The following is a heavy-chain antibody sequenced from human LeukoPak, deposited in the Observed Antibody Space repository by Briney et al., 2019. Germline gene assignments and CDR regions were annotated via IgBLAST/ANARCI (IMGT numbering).Heavy chain of an antibody. D-gene: IGHD6-6*01. CDR2: VSFSGNT. CDR1: GGSINIGGFC. Sequence: PSETLSLTCSVSGGSINIGGFCWSWIRQLPGTDLEWIGYVSFSGNTYYSPSLKSRVTIAIDSSKNQFSLRLSSVTAADTAVYYCARDRGSSRAYFDYWGQGSLVTVSS. CDR3: ARDRGSSRAYFDY. J-gene: IGHJ4*02. V-gene: IGHV4-31*03.